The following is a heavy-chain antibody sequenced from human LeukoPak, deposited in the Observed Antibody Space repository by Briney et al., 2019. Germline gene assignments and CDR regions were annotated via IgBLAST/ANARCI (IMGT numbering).Heavy chain of an antibody. CDR1: RCSFTAYW. V-gene: IGHV5-51*01. CDR2: IYPGDSDT. CDR3: ARARKTSGWYGDY. D-gene: IGHD6-19*01. J-gene: IGHJ4*02. Sequence: PGAYLKISRNASRCSFTAYWIGGARELPWKGLEWTGIIYPGDSDTRYSPSFQGQVTISADKSINTAYLQWISLKASDTAMYYCARARKTSGWYGDYWGQGTLVTVSS.